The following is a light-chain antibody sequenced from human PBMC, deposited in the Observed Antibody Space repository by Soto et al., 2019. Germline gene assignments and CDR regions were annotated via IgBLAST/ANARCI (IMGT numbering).Light chain of an antibody. CDR1: SSDVGGYNY. Sequence: QSALTQPASVSGSPGQSITISCTGTSSDVGGYNYVSWYQQHPGKAPKLMIYDVTSRPSGVSNRFSGSKSGNTASLTISGLQADDEADYYCSSYTSSSTQVFGTGPKLTVL. J-gene: IGLJ1*01. V-gene: IGLV2-14*01. CDR3: SSYTSSSTQV. CDR2: DVT.